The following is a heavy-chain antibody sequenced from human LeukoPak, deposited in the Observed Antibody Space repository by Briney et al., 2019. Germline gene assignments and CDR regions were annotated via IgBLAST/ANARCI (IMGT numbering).Heavy chain of an antibody. CDR3: ARMDIVVVPAAPPYYYYYMDV. V-gene: IGHV1-18*01. Sequence: ASVKVSCKASGYTFTSYGISWVRQAPGQGLEWMGWISAYNGNTNYAQKLQGRVTMTTDTSTSTAYMELRSLRSDDTAVYYCARMDIVVVPAAPPYYYYYMDVWGKGTTVTVSS. CDR1: GYTFTSYG. J-gene: IGHJ6*03. CDR2: ISAYNGNT. D-gene: IGHD2-2*03.